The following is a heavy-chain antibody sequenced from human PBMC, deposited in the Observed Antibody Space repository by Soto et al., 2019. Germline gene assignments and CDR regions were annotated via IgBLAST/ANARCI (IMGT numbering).Heavy chain of an antibody. CDR3: AQSPRLPQAFDI. CDR1: GYSFTSYW. Sequence: PGESLKISCKFSGYSFTSYWIGWVRQMPGKGLEWMGIIYPGDSDTRYSPSFQGHVTISADKSFTTAYLQWSSLKASDTAMYYCAQSPRLPQAFDIWGQGTMVTVSS. J-gene: IGHJ3*02. V-gene: IGHV5-51*01. CDR2: IYPGDSDT.